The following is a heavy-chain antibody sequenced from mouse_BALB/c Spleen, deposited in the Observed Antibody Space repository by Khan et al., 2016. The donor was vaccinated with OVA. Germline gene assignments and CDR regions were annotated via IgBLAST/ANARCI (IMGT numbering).Heavy chain of an antibody. J-gene: IGHJ3*01. Sequence: QVQLKESGPGLVQPSQSLSITCTVSGFSLTPYGVHWVRQSPGKGLEWLGLIWSGGNTDYNAAFISRLSITNDTAKSQVFFKMNGLHSDDTAMYFCARNSYMYDFTYWGQGTLVTVSA. CDR2: IWSGGNT. D-gene: IGHD2-14*01. V-gene: IGHV2-2*01. CDR3: ARNSYMYDFTY. CDR1: GFSLTPYG.